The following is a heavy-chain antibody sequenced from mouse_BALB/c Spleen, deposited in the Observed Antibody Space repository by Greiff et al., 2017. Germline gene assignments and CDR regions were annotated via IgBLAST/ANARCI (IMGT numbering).Heavy chain of an antibody. CDR1: GYSFTSYW. Sequence: VQLQQSGTVLARPGASVKMSCKASGYSFTSYWMHWVKQRPGQGLEWIGAIYPGNNDTSYNQKFKGKAKLTAVTSASTAYMELSSLTNEDSAVYYCSPSTTGAMDYWGQGTSVTVSS. J-gene: IGHJ4*01. CDR2: IYPGNNDT. V-gene: IGHV1-5*01. CDR3: SPSTTGAMDY. D-gene: IGHD1-1*01.